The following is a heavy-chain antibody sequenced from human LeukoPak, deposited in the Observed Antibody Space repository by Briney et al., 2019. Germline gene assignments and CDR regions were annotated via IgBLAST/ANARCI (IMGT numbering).Heavy chain of an antibody. V-gene: IGHV3-21*01. Sequence: GGSLRLSCVASGSTFKIYSMNWVRQAPGKGLEWVSSISTSSSHMYYADSVKGRFTISRDNAKNSLYLQMNTLRAEDTAVYYCARDDTSAHFFDYWGQGTLVTVSS. CDR3: ARDDTSAHFFDY. J-gene: IGHJ4*02. D-gene: IGHD3-10*01. CDR1: GSTFKIYS. CDR2: ISTSSSHM.